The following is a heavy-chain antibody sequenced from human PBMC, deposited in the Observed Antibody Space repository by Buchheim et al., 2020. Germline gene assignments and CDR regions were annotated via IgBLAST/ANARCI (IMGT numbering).Heavy chain of an antibody. CDR3: ARARGGWAGTRFTYSYYYGMDV. CDR1: GFTFSSYW. V-gene: IGHV3-7*01. D-gene: IGHD2-15*01. J-gene: IGHJ6*02. CDR2: IKQDGSEK. Sequence: EVQLVESGGGLVQSGGSLRLSCAASGFTFSSYWMSWVRQAPGKGLEWVANIKQDGSEKYYVDSVKGRFTISRDNAKNSLYLQMNSLRAEDTAVYYCARARGGWAGTRFTYSYYYGMDVWGQGTT.